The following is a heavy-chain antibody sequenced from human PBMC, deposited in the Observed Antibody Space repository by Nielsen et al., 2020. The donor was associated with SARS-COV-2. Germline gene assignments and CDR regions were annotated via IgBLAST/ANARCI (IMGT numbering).Heavy chain of an antibody. J-gene: IGHJ5*02. D-gene: IGHD3-16*02. CDR1: GLTFRNYW. Sequence: GESLKISCAAYGLTFRNYWMSWVRQAPGKGLEWVANINQDVSAKHYVDSVKGRFTISRDDAKNSVYLHMNSLRAEDTAVYYCARDRHDFVGGSYRYLNWFDPWGQGTLVTVSS. CDR3: ARDRHDFVGGSYRYLNWFDP. CDR2: INQDVSAK. V-gene: IGHV3-7*01.